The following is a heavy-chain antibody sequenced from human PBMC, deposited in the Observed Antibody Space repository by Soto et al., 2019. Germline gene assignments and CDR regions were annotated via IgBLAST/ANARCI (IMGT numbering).Heavy chain of an antibody. CDR2: IWYDGSNK. CDR3: ATDPRGPDY. CDR1: GFTFSSHG. J-gene: IGHJ4*02. Sequence: GGSLRLSCAASGFTFSSHGMHWVRQAPGKGLEWVAVIWYDGSNKYYGESVKGRFIISRDNSKNTVDLQMNSLRAEDTAIYYCATDPRGPDYWGQGTQVTVSS. V-gene: IGHV3-33*01.